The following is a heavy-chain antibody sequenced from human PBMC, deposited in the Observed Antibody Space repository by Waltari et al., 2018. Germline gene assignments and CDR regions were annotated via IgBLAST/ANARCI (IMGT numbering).Heavy chain of an antibody. CDR1: GYSLSDLS. CDR3: TTDIMLRVFSNV. Sequence: QVQLVQSGAEVRKPGASVKVSCTVSGYSLSDLSMHWVRQAPGKGLEWVGGLDPEDEETVYAQKFQGRVTMTEDTSTDTAYMELSSLRSDDTAVYYCTTDIMLRVFSNVWGQGTTVTVSS. D-gene: IGHD3-10*01. V-gene: IGHV1-24*01. J-gene: IGHJ6*02. CDR2: LDPEDEET.